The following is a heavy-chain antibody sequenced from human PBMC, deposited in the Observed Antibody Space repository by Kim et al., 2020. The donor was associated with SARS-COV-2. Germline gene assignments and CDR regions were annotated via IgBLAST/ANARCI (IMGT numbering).Heavy chain of an antibody. V-gene: IGHV1-46*01. D-gene: IGHD3-16*01. Sequence: ASVKVSCKASGFTFTFYSMHWVRQAPGQGLEWMGMINRSGGGTNYAQKFQGRVTMTGDTSTNTVYMELSSLRSDDTAVYYCAKEGGHWGQEPWSPSPQ. CDR2: INRSGGGT. CDR3: AKEGGH. J-gene: IGHJ4*01. CDR1: GFTFTFYS.